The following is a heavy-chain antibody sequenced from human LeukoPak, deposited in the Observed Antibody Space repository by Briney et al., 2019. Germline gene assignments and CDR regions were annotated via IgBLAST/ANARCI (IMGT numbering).Heavy chain of an antibody. V-gene: IGHV4-59*08. CDR1: GGSISSYY. CDR2: IYYSGST. CDR3: ARLDCSGGSCYSNY. D-gene: IGHD2-15*01. J-gene: IGHJ4*02. Sequence: SETLTLTCTVSGGSISSYYWSWIRQPPGKGLEWIGYIYYSGSTNYNPSLKSRVTISVDTSKNQFSLKLSSVTAADTAVYYCARLDCSGGSCYSNYWGQGTLVTASS.